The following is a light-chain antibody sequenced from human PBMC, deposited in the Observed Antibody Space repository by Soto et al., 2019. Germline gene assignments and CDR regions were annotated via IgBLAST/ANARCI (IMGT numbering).Light chain of an antibody. CDR2: EVS. J-gene: IGLJ1*01. CDR1: SSDVGGYTY. Sequence: QSALTQPASVSGSPGQSITISCTGTSSDVGGYTYVSWYQHHPGKAPKFMIYEVSNRPSGVSNRFSGSKSGNTASLTISGLQAEDEATYYCSSYTSSSTLYVFGTGTQLTVL. CDR3: SSYTSSSTLYV. V-gene: IGLV2-14*01.